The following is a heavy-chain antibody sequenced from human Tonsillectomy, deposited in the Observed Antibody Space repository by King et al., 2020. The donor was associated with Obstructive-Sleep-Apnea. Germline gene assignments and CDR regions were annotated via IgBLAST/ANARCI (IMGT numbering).Heavy chain of an antibody. CDR1: GVTFRIYA. D-gene: IGHD3-3*01. CDR2: LTRIGGSP. J-gene: IGHJ2*01. Sequence: VQLVESGVGLFQPGGSLRFSCGASGVTFRIYAMYWVRQAPDKVLEYVSALTRIGGSPSYANSVKGRFPISRENSKKTLYRQMGSLRAEDMAVYYCARGGWRGEDWYFDLWGRGTLVTVSS. V-gene: IGHV3-64*01. CDR3: ARGGWRGEDWYFDL.